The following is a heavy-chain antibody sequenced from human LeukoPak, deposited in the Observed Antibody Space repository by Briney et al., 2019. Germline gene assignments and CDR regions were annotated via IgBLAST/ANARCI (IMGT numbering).Heavy chain of an antibody. CDR1: GGTFSSYA. CDR3: ARDGVYYGSGNRWDAFDM. Sequence: ASVNVSCKASGGTFSSYAINWVRQAPGQGLEWMGGIIPIFGTANYAQRFQGRVTITADESTSTAYMELSSLRSEDTAVYYCARDGVYYGSGNRWDAFDMWGQGTMVTVSS. D-gene: IGHD3-10*01. CDR2: IIPIFGTA. J-gene: IGHJ3*02. V-gene: IGHV1-69*13.